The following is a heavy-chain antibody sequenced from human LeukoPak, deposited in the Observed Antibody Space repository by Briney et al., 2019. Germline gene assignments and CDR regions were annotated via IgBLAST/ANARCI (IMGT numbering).Heavy chain of an antibody. CDR1: GGTFSSYA. CDR2: IIPIFGTA. V-gene: IGHV1-69*06. CDR3: ARVAIYYYYYMDV. Sequence: SVKVSCKASGGTFSSYAISWVRQAPGQGLEWMGGIIPIFGTANYAQKFQGRVTITADKSTSTDYMELSSLRSEDTAVYYCARVAIYYYYYMDVWGKGTTVTVSS. J-gene: IGHJ6*03.